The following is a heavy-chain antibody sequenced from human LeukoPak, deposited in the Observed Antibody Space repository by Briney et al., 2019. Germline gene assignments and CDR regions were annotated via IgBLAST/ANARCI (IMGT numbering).Heavy chain of an antibody. D-gene: IGHD1-26*01. CDR1: GYTFTSYG. V-gene: IGHV1-8*02. CDR3: ARGISATPGGDY. CDR2: MNPNSGNT. J-gene: IGHJ4*02. Sequence: ASVKVSCKASGYTFTSYGISWVRQATGQGLEWMGWMNPNSGNTGYAQKFQGRVTMTRNTSISTAYMELSSLRSEDTAVYYCARGISATPGGDYWGQGTLVTVSS.